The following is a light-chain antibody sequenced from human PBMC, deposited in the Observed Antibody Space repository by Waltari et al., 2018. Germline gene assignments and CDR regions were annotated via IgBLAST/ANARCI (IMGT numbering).Light chain of an antibody. Sequence: QPVLTQPSSLSPTPGASASLTCTLRSGINVGTYRISWYQQKPGSPPQYLLRYKSDSDKQQGSGVPSRFSGSKDVSANAGILLSSGLQSEDEADYYCMIWHGSAAVFGGGTQLTVL. CDR3: MIWHGSAAV. CDR1: SGINVGTYR. CDR2: YKSDSDK. J-gene: IGLJ7*01. V-gene: IGLV5-45*03.